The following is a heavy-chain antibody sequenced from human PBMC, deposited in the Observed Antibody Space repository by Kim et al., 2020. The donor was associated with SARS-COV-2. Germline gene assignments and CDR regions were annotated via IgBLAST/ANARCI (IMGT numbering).Heavy chain of an antibody. CDR3: ARDSPMRVRGVTNYYYYGMDV. Sequence: ASVKVSCKASGYTFTSYGISWVRQAPGQGLEWMGWISAYNGNTNYAQKLQGRVTMTTDTSTSTAYMELRSLRSDDTAVYYCARDSPMRVRGVTNYYYYGMDVWGQGTTVTVSS. CDR2: ISAYNGNT. D-gene: IGHD3-10*01. CDR1: GYTFTSYG. J-gene: IGHJ6*02. V-gene: IGHV1-18*04.